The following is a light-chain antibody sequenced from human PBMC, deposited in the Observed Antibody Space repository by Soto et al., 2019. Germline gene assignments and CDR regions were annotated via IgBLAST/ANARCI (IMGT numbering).Light chain of an antibody. V-gene: IGLV2-23*02. Sequence: QSALTQPASVSGSPGQSITISCTGTSSDVGSYNLVSWYQQHPGKAPKLMIYEVSKRPSGVSNRFSGSKSDNTASLTISGLQAEDEADYYCCSYAGSSTSYVFGTGTQLTVL. CDR1: SSDVGSYNL. CDR3: CSYAGSSTSYV. CDR2: EVS. J-gene: IGLJ1*01.